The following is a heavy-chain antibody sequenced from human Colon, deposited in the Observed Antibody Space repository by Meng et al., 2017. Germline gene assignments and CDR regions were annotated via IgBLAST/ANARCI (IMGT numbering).Heavy chain of an antibody. D-gene: IGHD3-10*01. V-gene: IGHV4-61*02. Sequence: QEQLHEPGPGLVKPPQTLSLTCNVSGGSVTSGGFHWSWIRQPAGKGLEWIGRIYTSGGTTYTPSLKSRVTISMDTSKNQFSLKLTSAIAADTAVYYCARGYYGRADLWGRGILVTISS. CDR1: GGSVTSGGFH. CDR3: ARGYYGRADL. CDR2: IYTSGGT. J-gene: IGHJ5*02.